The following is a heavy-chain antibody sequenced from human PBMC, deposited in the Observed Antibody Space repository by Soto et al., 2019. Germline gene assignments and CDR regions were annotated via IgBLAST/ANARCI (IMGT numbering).Heavy chain of an antibody. Sequence: SVKVSCKASGGTFSSYAISWVRQAPGQGLEWMGGIIPIFGTANYAQKFQGRVTITADESTSTAYMELSSLRSEDTAVYYCARVGDSSGWFQPYYFDYWGQGTLVTVSS. CDR2: IIPIFGTA. CDR3: ARVGDSSGWFQPYYFDY. J-gene: IGHJ4*02. CDR1: GGTFSSYA. V-gene: IGHV1-69*13. D-gene: IGHD6-19*01.